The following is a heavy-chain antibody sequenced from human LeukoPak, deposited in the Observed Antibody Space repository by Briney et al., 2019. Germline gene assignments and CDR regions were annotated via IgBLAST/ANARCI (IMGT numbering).Heavy chain of an antibody. CDR3: AKGRNDYGDAALNY. CDR1: GFSFSSYG. CDR2: ISYDGDNK. J-gene: IGHJ4*02. V-gene: IGHV3-30*18. Sequence: GGPLRLSCAASGFSFSSYGMHWVRQAPGKGLEWVAVISYDGDNKYYADSVNGRFTISRDNSKNTLYLQMNSLRAEDTAGYYCAKGRNDYGDAALNYWGQGTLVTVSS. D-gene: IGHD4-17*01.